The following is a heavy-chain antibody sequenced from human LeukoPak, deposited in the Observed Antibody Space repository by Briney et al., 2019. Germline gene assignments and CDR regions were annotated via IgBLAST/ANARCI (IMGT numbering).Heavy chain of an antibody. V-gene: IGHV3-23*01. Sequence: GGSLRLSCAASGFTFNNYAMTWARQAPGKGPEWVSAITGSGDDTFHADSVKGRFTIPRDNSKNTLYLQMNSLRAEDTAVYYCAKGSASSRPYYFDFWGQEILVTVST. D-gene: IGHD6-19*01. J-gene: IGHJ4*02. CDR2: ITGSGDDT. CDR3: AKGSASSRPYYFDF. CDR1: GFTFNNYA.